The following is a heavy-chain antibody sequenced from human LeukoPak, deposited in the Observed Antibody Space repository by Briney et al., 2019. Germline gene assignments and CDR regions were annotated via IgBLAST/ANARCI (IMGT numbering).Heavy chain of an antibody. D-gene: IGHD2-2*01. CDR2: IKEDGSAQ. J-gene: IGHJ5*02. CDR3: ATSSNAPGNH. Sequence: GGSLRLSCAASGFTFNSYWMSWVRQAAGKGLEWVANIKEDGSAQYYVDSVKGRFTISRDNAKNSLNLQMNSLRAEDTAVYYCATSSNAPGNHWGQGTLVTVSS. V-gene: IGHV3-7*01. CDR1: GFTFNSYW.